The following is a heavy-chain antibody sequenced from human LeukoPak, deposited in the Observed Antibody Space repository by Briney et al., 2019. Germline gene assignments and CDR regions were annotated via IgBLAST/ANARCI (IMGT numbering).Heavy chain of an antibody. D-gene: IGHD6-19*01. V-gene: IGHV1-18*01. CDR1: GGTFSSYG. J-gene: IGHJ6*02. Sequence: ASVKVSCKASGGTFSSYGISWVRQAPGQGLEWMGWISAYNGNTNYAQKLQGRVTMTTDTSTSTAYMELRSLRSDDTAVYYCARDSGWYSIYYYGMDVWGQGTTVTVSS. CDR2: ISAYNGNT. CDR3: ARDSGWYSIYYYGMDV.